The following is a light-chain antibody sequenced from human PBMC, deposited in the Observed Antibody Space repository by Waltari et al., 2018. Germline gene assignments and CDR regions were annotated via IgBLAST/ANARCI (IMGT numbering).Light chain of an antibody. CDR1: SGSIDSNF. J-gene: IGLJ3*02. CDR2: EDH. Sequence: FMLTQPHSVSESPGKTITISCTRSSGSIDSNFVQWYQQRPGSAPTTVIYEDHQRPSGVPDRFSGSFDRSSNSASLTISGLKTEDEAEYYCQSYDGSGSWVFGGGTKLTVL. CDR3: QSYDGSGSWV. V-gene: IGLV6-57*04.